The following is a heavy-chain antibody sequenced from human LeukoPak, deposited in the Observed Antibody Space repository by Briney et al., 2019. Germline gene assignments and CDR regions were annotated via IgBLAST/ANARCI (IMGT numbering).Heavy chain of an antibody. V-gene: IGHV3-21*01. CDR3: ARERLNCGGACPPTNWFDP. CDR2: ISSSSSYI. D-gene: IGHD2-21*02. CDR1: GFTFSSYS. Sequence: GGSLRLSCAASGFTFSSYSMNWVRQAPGKGLDLVSSISSSSSYIYYADSVKGRFTISRDNAKNSLYLQMNSLRAEDTAVYYCARERLNCGGACPPTNWFDPWGQGTLVTVSS. J-gene: IGHJ5*02.